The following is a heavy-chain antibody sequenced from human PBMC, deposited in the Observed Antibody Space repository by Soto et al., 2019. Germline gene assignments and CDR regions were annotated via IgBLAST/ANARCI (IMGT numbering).Heavy chain of an antibody. CDR2: IIPIFGTA. J-gene: IGHJ6*02. D-gene: IGHD6-13*01. CDR3: ARDPSIAAAGPYYYYYGMDV. V-gene: IGHV1-69*13. Sequence: SVNVSCKASGGTFSSYAISWVRQAAGQGLEWMGGIIPIFGTANYAQKFQGRVTITADESTSTAYMELSSLRSEDTAVYYCARDPSIAAAGPYYYYYGMDVWGQGTTVTVSS. CDR1: GGTFSSYA.